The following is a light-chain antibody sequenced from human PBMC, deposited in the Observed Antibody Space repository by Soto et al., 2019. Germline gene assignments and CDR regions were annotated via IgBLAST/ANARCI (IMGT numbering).Light chain of an antibody. CDR3: QQRSV. CDR1: QSVSSY. J-gene: IGKJ3*01. V-gene: IGKV3-11*01. CDR2: DAS. Sequence: EIVLTQSPATLSLSPGERATLSCRASQSVSSYLAWYQQKPGQAPRLLIYDASNRATGIPARFSGSGSGTDFTLTISIREPEDFAVYYCQQRSVFGPGT.